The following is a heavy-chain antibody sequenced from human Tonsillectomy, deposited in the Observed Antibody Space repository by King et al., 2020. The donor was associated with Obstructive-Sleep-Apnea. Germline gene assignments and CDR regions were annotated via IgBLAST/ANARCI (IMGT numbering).Heavy chain of an antibody. CDR2: IYYSGST. V-gene: IGHV4-59*01. CDR1: GGSISSFY. D-gene: IGHD2-15*01. Sequence: VQLQESGPGLVKPSETLSLTCTVSGGSISSFYWSWIRQPPGKGLAWIGYIYYSGSTNYNPSLKSRVTTSVDTSKNQFSLKLSSVTAADTAVYYCARERRCCSGGGCSPSYYLDYWGQGTLVTVSS. CDR3: ARERRCCSGGGCSPSYYLDY. J-gene: IGHJ4*02.